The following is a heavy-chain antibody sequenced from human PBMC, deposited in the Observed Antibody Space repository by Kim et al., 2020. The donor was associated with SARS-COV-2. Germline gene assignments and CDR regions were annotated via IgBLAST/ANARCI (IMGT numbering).Heavy chain of an antibody. Sequence: SETLSLTCAVYGGSFSGYYWSWIRQPPGKGLEWIGEINHSGSTNYNPSLKSRVTISVDTSKNQFSLKLSSVTAADTAVYYCARALSPVYQLLKTDAFDIWGQGTMVTVSS. CDR3: ARALSPVYQLLKTDAFDI. D-gene: IGHD2-2*01. CDR2: INHSGST. J-gene: IGHJ3*02. CDR1: GGSFSGYY. V-gene: IGHV4-34*01.